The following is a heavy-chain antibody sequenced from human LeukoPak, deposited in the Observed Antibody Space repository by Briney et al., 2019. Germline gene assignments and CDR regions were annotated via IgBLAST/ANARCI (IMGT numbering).Heavy chain of an antibody. J-gene: IGHJ4*02. V-gene: IGHV4-31*03. CDR1: GGSISSGGYY. Sequence: SQTLSLTCTVSGGSISSGGYYRSWIRQHPGKGLEWIGYIYYSGSAYYNPSLKSRVTISVDTSENQFPLKLSSVTAADTAVYYCARVNYGSATKEDYWGQGTLVTVSS. CDR3: ARVNYGSATKEDY. CDR2: IYYSGSA. D-gene: IGHD3-10*01.